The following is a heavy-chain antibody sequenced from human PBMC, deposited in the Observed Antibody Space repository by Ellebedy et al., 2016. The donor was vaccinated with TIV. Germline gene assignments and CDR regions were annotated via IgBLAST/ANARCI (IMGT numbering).Heavy chain of an antibody. CDR1: GFTFSDYW. Sequence: GESLKISCAASGFTFSDYWMSWVRQAPGKGLEWVANIKQDGSEKYYVGSVKGRFTISRDNAKNSLYLQMNSLRAEDTAVYYCARDDYGESGGMDVWGQGTTVTVSS. V-gene: IGHV3-7*01. J-gene: IGHJ6*02. D-gene: IGHD4-17*01. CDR3: ARDDYGESGGMDV. CDR2: IKQDGSEK.